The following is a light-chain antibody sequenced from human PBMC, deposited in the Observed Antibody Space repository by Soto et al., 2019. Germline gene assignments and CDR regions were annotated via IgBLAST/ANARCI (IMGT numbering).Light chain of an antibody. CDR3: QQYNNRPPDT. CDR2: GAS. V-gene: IGKV3-15*01. Sequence: EIVMTQSPATLSVSPGERATLSCRASQSVNSNFAWYQQKPGQAPRLLIYGASTRVAGIPARFSGSGAGTEFSLTISSLQSEDFAVYYCQQYNNRPPDTFGQGTQLEIK. J-gene: IGKJ2*01. CDR1: QSVNSN.